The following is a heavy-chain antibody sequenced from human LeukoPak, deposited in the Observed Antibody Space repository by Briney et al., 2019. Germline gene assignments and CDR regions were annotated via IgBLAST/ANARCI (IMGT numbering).Heavy chain of an antibody. Sequence: ASVKVSCKASLGTFSSYAISWVRQAPGQGLEWMGGIIPIFGTANYAQKFQGRVTITTDESTSTAYMELSSLRSEDTAVYYCARGGVFGVVIAPYYYYMDVWGKGTTVTVSS. V-gene: IGHV1-69*05. CDR3: ARGGVFGVVIAPYYYYMDV. J-gene: IGHJ6*03. D-gene: IGHD3-3*01. CDR1: LGTFSSYA. CDR2: IIPIFGTA.